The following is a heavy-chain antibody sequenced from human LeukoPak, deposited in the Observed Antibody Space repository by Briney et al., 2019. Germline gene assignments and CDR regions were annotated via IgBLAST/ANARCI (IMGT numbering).Heavy chain of an antibody. CDR2: ISSDSRNI. D-gene: IGHD5-24*01. J-gene: IGHJ5*02. CDR3: AKRGNTISFFDP. V-gene: IGHV3-48*01. CDR1: GFTFRTYR. Sequence: GGSLRLSCVASGFTFRTYRMHWVRQAPGKGLEWVSYISSDSRNIYYADSVKGRFTISRDNSKNTLYLEMNSLRADDTAVYYGAKRGNTISFFDPWGQGTLVTVSS.